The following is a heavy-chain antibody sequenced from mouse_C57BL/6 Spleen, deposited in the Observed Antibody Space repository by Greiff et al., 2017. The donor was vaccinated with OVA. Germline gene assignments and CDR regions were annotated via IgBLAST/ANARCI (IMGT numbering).Heavy chain of an antibody. CDR3: TRFSGFAY. V-gene: IGHV1-15*01. D-gene: IGHD3-1*01. CDR1: GYTFTDYE. J-gene: IGHJ3*01. Sequence: VKLQESGAELVRPGASVTLSCKASGYTFTDYEMHWVKQTPVHGLEWIGAIDPETGGTAYNQKFKGKAILTADKSSSTAYMELRSLTSEDSAVYYCTRFSGFAYWGQGTLVTVSA. CDR2: IDPETGGT.